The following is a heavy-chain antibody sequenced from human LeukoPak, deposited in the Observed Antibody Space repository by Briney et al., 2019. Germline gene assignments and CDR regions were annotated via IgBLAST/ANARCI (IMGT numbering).Heavy chain of an antibody. CDR3: ARESGIAAAVDY. J-gene: IGHJ4*02. Sequence: SQTLSLTCAVSGGSISSSNWWSWVRQPPGKGLEWIGAIYHSGCTNYNRSLKSRVTISVDKSKNQFSLKLSSVTAADTAVYYSARESGIAAAVDYWGQGTLVTVSS. CDR1: GGSISSSNW. CDR2: IYHSGCT. D-gene: IGHD6-13*01. V-gene: IGHV4-4*02.